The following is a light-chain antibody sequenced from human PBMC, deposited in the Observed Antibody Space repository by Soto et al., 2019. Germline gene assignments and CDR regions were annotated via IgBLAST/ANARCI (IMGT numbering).Light chain of an antibody. CDR2: DVS. CDR1: SSDVGGYNY. CDR3: RSYTSSRRVIV. Sequence: QSALTQPASVSGSPGQSITISCTGTSSDVGGYNYVSWYQQHPGKTPKLMIYDVSNRPSGASNLFSGSKSGNTASLTISGFQAVDEADYDCRSYTSSRRVIVFETGTKVTV. J-gene: IGLJ1*01. V-gene: IGLV2-14*01.